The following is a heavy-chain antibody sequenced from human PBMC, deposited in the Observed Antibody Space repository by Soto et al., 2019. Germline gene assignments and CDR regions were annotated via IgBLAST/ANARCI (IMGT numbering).Heavy chain of an antibody. CDR1: GFTFSSYW. V-gene: IGHV3-7*01. J-gene: IGHJ5*02. D-gene: IGHD2-15*01. CDR2: IKQDGSEK. CDR3: ARATVRYCSGGSCYLRGFDP. Sequence: GGSLRLSCAASGFTFSSYWMSWVRQAPGKGLEWVANIKQDGSEKYYVDSVGGRFTISRDSAKNSLYLQMNTLRAEDTAVYYCARATVRYCSGGSCYLRGFDPWGQGTLVTVSS.